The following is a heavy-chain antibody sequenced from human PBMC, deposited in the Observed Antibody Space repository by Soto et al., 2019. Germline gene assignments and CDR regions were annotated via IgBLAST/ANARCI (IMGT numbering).Heavy chain of an antibody. J-gene: IGHJ4*02. CDR3: ARGRVDSSRWYYPHFDY. Sequence: QVQLVQSGAEVKKPGASVKVSCKASGYTFTSYYMHWVRQAPGQGLEWMGIINPSGGSTSYAQKFPGRGTMTKDTSKSPVYMELGSLRSEDTAVYYCARGRVDSSRWYYPHFDYWGQGTLVTVSS. CDR1: GYTFTSYY. D-gene: IGHD6-13*01. V-gene: IGHV1-46*01. CDR2: INPSGGST.